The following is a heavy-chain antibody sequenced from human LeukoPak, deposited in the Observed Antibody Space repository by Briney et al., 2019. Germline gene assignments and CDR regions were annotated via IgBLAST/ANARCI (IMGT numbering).Heavy chain of an antibody. V-gene: IGHV3-30*04. Sequence: GGSLRLSCAASGFTFSSYAMHWVRQAPGKGLEWAAVISYDGSNKYYADSVKGRFTISRDNSKNTLYLQMNSLRAEDTAVYYCASAHCSGGSCYDDYWGQGTLVTVSS. CDR3: ASAHCSGGSCYDDY. CDR1: GFTFSSYA. D-gene: IGHD2-15*01. J-gene: IGHJ4*02. CDR2: ISYDGSNK.